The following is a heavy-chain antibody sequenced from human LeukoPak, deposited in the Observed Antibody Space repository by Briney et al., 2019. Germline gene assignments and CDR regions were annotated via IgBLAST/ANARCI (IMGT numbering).Heavy chain of an antibody. Sequence: SVKVSCKASGYTFTSYGISWVRQAPGQGLEWMGGIIPIFGTANYAQKFQGRVTITADESTSTAYMELSSLRSEDTAVYYCARENPLQNFDYWGQGTLVTVSS. D-gene: IGHD2/OR15-2a*01. V-gene: IGHV1-69*13. CDR1: GYTFTSYG. CDR3: ARENPLQNFDY. J-gene: IGHJ4*02. CDR2: IIPIFGTA.